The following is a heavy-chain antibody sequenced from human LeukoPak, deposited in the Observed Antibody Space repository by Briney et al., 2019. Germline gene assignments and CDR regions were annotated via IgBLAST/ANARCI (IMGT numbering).Heavy chain of an antibody. D-gene: IGHD4-17*01. J-gene: IGHJ4*02. V-gene: IGHV3-30*18. Sequence: GGSLRLSCAASGFTFSSYGMHWVRQAPGKGLEWVAVISYDGSNKYYADSVKGRFTISRDNSKNTLYLQMNSLRAEDTAVYYCAKDSYGDYGYFDYWGQGTLVTVSS. CDR1: GFTFSSYG. CDR3: AKDSYGDYGYFDY. CDR2: ISYDGSNK.